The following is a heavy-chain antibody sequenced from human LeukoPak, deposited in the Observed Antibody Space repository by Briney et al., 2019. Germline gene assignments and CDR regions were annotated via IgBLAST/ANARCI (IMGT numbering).Heavy chain of an antibody. CDR2: ISLSGSST. Sequence: ASVNLSCKPSGYTFTSYYMHWGRQPPGPGHEWKGVISLSGSSTSYAQKYQVRVPITMYTSTTTVYMALSSLRSEDTAVYYCARDASFIAAASYGMDVWGQGTTVTVSS. J-gene: IGHJ6*02. V-gene: IGHV1-46*01. CDR3: ARDASFIAAASYGMDV. D-gene: IGHD6-13*01. CDR1: GYTFTSYY.